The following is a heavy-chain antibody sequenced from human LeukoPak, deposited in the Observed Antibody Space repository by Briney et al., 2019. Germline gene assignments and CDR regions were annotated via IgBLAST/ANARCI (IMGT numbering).Heavy chain of an antibody. V-gene: IGHV5-51*01. D-gene: IGHD4/OR15-4a*01. Sequence: LKLHCKGSGYSFTSYWMGWVRQMPGKGLEWMGIIYPGDSDTRYSPSFQGQVTISADKSISTAYLQWSSLKASDTAMYYCTLGASDDAFDIWGQGTMVTVSS. J-gene: IGHJ3*02. CDR1: GYSFTSYW. CDR3: TLGASDDAFDI. CDR2: IYPGDSDT.